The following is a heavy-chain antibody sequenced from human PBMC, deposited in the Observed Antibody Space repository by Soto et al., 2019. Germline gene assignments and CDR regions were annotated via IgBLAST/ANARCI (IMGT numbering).Heavy chain of an antibody. CDR1: GGSISIYY. V-gene: IGHV4-59*01. CDR2: IYYSGST. CDR3: ARAVEIFGGPDAFDI. J-gene: IGHJ3*02. Sequence: PSETLSLTCTVSGGSISIYYWSWIRQPPGKGLEWIGYIYYSGSTNYNPSLKSRVTISVDTSKNQFSLKLSSVTAADTAVYYCARAVEIFGGPDAFDIWGQGTMVTVSS. D-gene: IGHD3-3*01.